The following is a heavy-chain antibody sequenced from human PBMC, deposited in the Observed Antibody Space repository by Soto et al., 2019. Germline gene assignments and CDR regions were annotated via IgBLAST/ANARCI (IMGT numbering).Heavy chain of an antibody. CDR3: TTDWDGCIDY. J-gene: IGHJ4*02. Sequence: EVQLVESGGGLVKPGGSLRLSCAASGFTFRNAWMNWVRQAPGKGLEWVGRGKSKTDGGTTDYAAPVKGRFTISRDDSKNTLYLQMNSLKTEDTAVDYCTTDWDGCIDYWGQGTLVTVSS. V-gene: IGHV3-15*07. D-gene: IGHD1-26*01. CDR1: GFTFRNAW. CDR2: GKSKTDGGTT.